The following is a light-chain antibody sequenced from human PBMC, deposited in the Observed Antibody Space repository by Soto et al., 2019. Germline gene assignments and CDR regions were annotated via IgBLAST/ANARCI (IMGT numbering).Light chain of an antibody. V-gene: IGLV2-23*02. CDR1: RSDIGSYNS. CDR3: FSYAGSSTGV. Sequence: QSVLTQPASVSGSPGQSITISCTGTRSDIGSYNSIAWYQQHPGKAPRVMIFGVTKRPSGISDRFSGSKSGYTVSLTISGLQAEDEADYFCFSYAGSSTGVFGGGTKVTVL. CDR2: GVT. J-gene: IGLJ3*02.